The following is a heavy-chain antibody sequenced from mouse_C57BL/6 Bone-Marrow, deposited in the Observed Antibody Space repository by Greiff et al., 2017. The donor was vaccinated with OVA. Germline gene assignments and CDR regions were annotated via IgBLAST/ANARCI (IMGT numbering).Heavy chain of an antibody. V-gene: IGHV1-19*01. CDR1: GYTFTDYY. Sequence: VQLQQSGPVLVKPGASVKMSCKASGYTFTDYYMNWVKQSHGKSLEWIGVINPYNGGTSSNQKFKGKATLTVDKSSSTAYVELNSLTSEDSAVYYCARRAPNWDGFAYWGQGTLVTVSA. D-gene: IGHD4-1*01. CDR3: ARRAPNWDGFAY. CDR2: INPYNGGT. J-gene: IGHJ3*01.